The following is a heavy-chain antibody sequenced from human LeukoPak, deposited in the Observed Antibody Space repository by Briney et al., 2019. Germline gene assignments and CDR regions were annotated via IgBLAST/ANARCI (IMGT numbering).Heavy chain of an antibody. Sequence: GGSLRLSCAASGFTFSDYYMSWIRQAPGKGLEWVSYISSSGSTIYYADSVKGRFTISRDNAKNSLYLQMSSLRAEDTAVYYCARLGRWLQLGYFQHWGQGTLVTVSS. CDR1: GFTFSDYY. J-gene: IGHJ1*01. V-gene: IGHV3-11*01. CDR3: ARLGRWLQLGYFQH. D-gene: IGHD5-24*01. CDR2: ISSSGSTI.